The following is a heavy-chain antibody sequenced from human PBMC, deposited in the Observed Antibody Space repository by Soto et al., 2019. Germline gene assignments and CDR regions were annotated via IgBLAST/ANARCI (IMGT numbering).Heavy chain of an antibody. CDR3: TRDPTTSIETDY. CDR1: GITVITNY. D-gene: IGHD4-17*01. V-gene: IGHV3-66*01. J-gene: IGHJ4*02. CDR2: IYSDGST. Sequence: EVQLVESGGGLVQPGGSLRLSCAASGITVITNYFSWVRQAPGQGLEWVSGIYSDGSTHYADSVKGRFTISRDNSKNTLYLQMNTLRADDTGVYYCTRDPTTSIETDYWGQGTLVTVSS.